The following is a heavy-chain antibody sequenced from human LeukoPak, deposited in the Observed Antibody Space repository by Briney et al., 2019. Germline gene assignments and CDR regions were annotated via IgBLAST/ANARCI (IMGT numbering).Heavy chain of an antibody. CDR1: GHTLTELS. Sequence: ASVKVSCKVSGHTLTELSMHWVRQAPGKGLEWMGGFDPEDGETIYAQKFQGRVTMTEDTSTDTAYMELSSLRSEDTAVYYCATEANYYGSGSPGNWFDPWGQGTLVTVSS. J-gene: IGHJ5*02. CDR2: FDPEDGET. CDR3: ATEANYYGSGSPGNWFDP. V-gene: IGHV1-24*01. D-gene: IGHD3-10*01.